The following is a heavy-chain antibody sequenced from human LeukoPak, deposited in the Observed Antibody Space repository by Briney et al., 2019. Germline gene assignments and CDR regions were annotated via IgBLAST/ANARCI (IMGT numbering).Heavy chain of an antibody. CDR3: ARDPASDIVVVVAATGFDY. CDR2: IIPILGIA. J-gene: IGHJ4*02. V-gene: IGHV1-69*04. Sequence: SVKVSCKASGYTFTGYYMHWVRQAPGQGLEWMGRIIPILGIANYAQKFQGRVTITADKSTSTAYMELSSLRSEDTAVYYCARDPASDIVVVVAATGFDYWGQGTLVTVSS. CDR1: GYTFTGYY. D-gene: IGHD2-15*01.